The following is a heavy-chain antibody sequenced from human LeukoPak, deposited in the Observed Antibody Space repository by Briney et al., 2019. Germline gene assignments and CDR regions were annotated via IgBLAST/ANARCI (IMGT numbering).Heavy chain of an antibody. CDR3: ARGPKDCSGGSCYSHYFDY. V-gene: IGHV4-34*01. D-gene: IGHD2-15*01. CDR2: INHSGST. J-gene: IGHJ4*02. CDR1: GGSFSGYY. Sequence: PSETLSLTCAVYGGSFSGYYWSWIRQPPGKGLEWIGEINHSGSTNYNPSLKSRVTISVDTSKNQFSLKLSSVTAADTAVYYCARGPKDCSGGSCYSHYFDYWGQGTLVTVSS.